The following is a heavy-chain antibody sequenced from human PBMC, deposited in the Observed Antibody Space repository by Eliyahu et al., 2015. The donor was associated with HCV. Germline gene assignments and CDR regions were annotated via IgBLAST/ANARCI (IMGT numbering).Heavy chain of an antibody. V-gene: IGHV4-59*01. J-gene: IGHJ5*02. CDR3: ASGGGGIAVTGTGGWFDP. D-gene: IGHD6-19*01. Sequence: QVXLQESGPGLVKPSETLSLTCTVXGXSIXTYYWSWIRQPPGKGXEWIGYIHYSGSTNYNPSLKSRVTISLDTSKNQFSLKLTSVTAADTAMYYCASGGGGIAVTGTGGWFDPWGQGTLVTVSS. CDR2: IHYSGST. CDR1: GXSIXTYY.